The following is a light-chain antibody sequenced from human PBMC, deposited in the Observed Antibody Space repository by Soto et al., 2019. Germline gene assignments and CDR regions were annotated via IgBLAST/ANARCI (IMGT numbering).Light chain of an antibody. Sequence: QSALTQPASVSESPGQSITVSCTGTSSDVGGYNYVSWYQQHPGKAPKLMIYDVSDRPSGVSNRFSGSKSGNTASLTISGLQAEDEADYYCSSSSSSSTLYVFGTGTQLTVL. V-gene: IGLV2-14*01. CDR3: SSSSSSSTLYV. CDR1: SSDVGGYNY. J-gene: IGLJ1*01. CDR2: DVS.